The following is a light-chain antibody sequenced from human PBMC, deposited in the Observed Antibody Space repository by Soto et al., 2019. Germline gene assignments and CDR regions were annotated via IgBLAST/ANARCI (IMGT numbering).Light chain of an antibody. CDR3: QQRSNWPPVI. J-gene: IGKJ4*01. CDR1: QSVGSY. Sequence: EIVLTQSPATLSLSPGERATLSCRASQSVGSYLAWYQQKPGQAPRLLIYDAFNRATGIPARFSGSGSGTDFTLTISSLEPEDFACYYCQQRSNWPPVIFGGGTKVEIK. V-gene: IGKV3-11*01. CDR2: DAF.